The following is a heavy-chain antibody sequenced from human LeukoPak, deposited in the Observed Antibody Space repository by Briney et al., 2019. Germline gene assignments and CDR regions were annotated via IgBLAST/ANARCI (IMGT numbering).Heavy chain of an antibody. D-gene: IGHD5-24*01. CDR2: ISAYNGST. Sequence: ASVKVSCKASGYTFTSYGISWVRQAPGQGLEWMGWISAYNGSTNYAQKLQGRVTMTTDTSTSTAHMELRSLRSDDTAVYYCARIDGYNYIDYWGQGTLVTVSS. CDR1: GYTFTSYG. CDR3: ARIDGYNYIDY. V-gene: IGHV1-18*01. J-gene: IGHJ4*02.